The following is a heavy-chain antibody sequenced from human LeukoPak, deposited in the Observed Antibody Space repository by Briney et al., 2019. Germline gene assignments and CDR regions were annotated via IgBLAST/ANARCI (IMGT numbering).Heavy chain of an antibody. J-gene: IGHJ4*02. CDR3: AREDSSSWGPFDY. V-gene: IGHV4-4*07. Sequence: SETLSLTCTVSGGSISSDYWSWIRQPAGKGLEWIGRIYTSGSTDYNPSLKSRITMSIDTSKNHFSLKLSSVTAADTGVYFCAREDSSSWGPFDYWGQGTLVTVSS. CDR1: GGSISSDY. CDR2: IYTSGST. D-gene: IGHD6-6*01.